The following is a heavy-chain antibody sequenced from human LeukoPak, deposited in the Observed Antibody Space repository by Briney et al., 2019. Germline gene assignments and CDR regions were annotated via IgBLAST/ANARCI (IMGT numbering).Heavy chain of an antibody. CDR2: IKQDGSEK. D-gene: IGHD2-2*01. Sequence: GGSLRLSCEASGFTFGGSAMSWVRQAPGKGLEWVANIKQDGSEKYYVDSVKGRFTISRDNAKNSLYLQMDSLRAEDTAVYFCARSESVVPYSGYYYYHYMDVWGKGTTVTVSS. J-gene: IGHJ6*03. V-gene: IGHV3-7*03. CDR3: ARSESVVPYSGYYYYHYMDV. CDR1: GFTFGGSA.